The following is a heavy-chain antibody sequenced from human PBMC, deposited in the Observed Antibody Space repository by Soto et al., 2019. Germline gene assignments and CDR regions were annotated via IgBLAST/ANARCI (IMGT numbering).Heavy chain of an antibody. CDR3: ARRGGALGY. Sequence: EVQLMESGGGLVQPGGSLRLSCAASGFTFSSYAMSWVRQAPGKGLEWVSVITGSGSTTYYADSVKGRFTISRDNSKNTLYLQMNSLRAEDTAVYYCARRGGALGYWGQGTLVTVPS. CDR2: ITGSGSTT. J-gene: IGHJ4*02. V-gene: IGHV3-23*01. CDR1: GFTFSSYA. D-gene: IGHD3-16*01.